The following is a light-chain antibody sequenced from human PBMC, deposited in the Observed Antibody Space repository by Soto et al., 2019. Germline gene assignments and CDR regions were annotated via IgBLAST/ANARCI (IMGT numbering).Light chain of an antibody. CDR1: QSLVYSDGNTY. CDR2: KVS. Sequence: DVVMTQSPLSLPVTLGQPASISCRSSQSLVYSDGNTYLTWFQQRPGQSPRRLIYKVSNRDSGVPDRVSGSGSGTDFTLKISRVEAEDVGVYYCMQGTHWPPLLTFGGGTKVEIK. CDR3: MQGTHWPPLLT. J-gene: IGKJ4*01. V-gene: IGKV2-30*01.